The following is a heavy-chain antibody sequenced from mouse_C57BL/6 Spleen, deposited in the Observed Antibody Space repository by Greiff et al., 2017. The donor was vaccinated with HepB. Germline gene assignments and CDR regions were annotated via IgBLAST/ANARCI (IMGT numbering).Heavy chain of an antibody. V-gene: IGHV1-82*01. CDR2: IYPGDGDT. CDR3: AIRAMDY. CDR1: GYAFSSSW. J-gene: IGHJ4*01. Sequence: VQRVESGPELVKPGASVKISCKASGYAFSSSWMNWVKQRPGKGLEWIGRIYPGDGDTNYNGKFKGKATLTADKSSSTAYMQLSSLTSEDSAVYFCAIRAMDYWGQGTSVTVSS.